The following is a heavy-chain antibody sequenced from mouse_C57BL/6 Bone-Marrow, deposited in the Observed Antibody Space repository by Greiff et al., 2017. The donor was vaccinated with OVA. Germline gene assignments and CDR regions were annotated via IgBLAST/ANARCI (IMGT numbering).Heavy chain of an antibody. CDR3: TSYGNFDY. CDR1: GFNIKDDY. D-gene: IGHD2-1*01. Sequence: VQLKQSGAELVRPGASVKLSCTASGFNIKDDYMHWVKQRPEQGLEWIGSIDPENGDTEYASKFQGKATITADTSSNTAYLQLSSLTSEDTAVYYCTSYGNFDYWGQGTTLTVSS. CDR2: IDPENGDT. J-gene: IGHJ2*01. V-gene: IGHV14-4*01.